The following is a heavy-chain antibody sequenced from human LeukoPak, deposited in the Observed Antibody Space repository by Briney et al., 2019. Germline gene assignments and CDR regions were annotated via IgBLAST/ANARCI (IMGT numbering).Heavy chain of an antibody. V-gene: IGHV1-2*02. CDR3: TRDRTNNYCYYGMDV. CDR2: INPNSGGT. Sequence: ASVKVSCKASGYTFTDYYMHWVRQAPGQGLEWMGWINPNSGGTNYAQKFQGRVTMTRDTSISTAYMEVSRLRSDDTAVYYCTRDRTNNYCYYGMDVWGQGTTVTVSS. CDR1: GYTFTDYY. J-gene: IGHJ6*02. D-gene: IGHD1-7*01.